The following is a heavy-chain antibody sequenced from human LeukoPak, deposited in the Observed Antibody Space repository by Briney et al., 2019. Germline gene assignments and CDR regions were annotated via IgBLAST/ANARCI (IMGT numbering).Heavy chain of an antibody. J-gene: IGHJ4*02. V-gene: IGHV1-2*02. Sequence: SVKVSCKASGYTFTGYYMHWVRQAPGQGLEWVGWINPNSGGTNYAQKFQGRVTMTRDTSISTAYMELSRLRSDDTAVYYCARGMSAPSRLFILGYWGQGTLVTVSS. CDR3: ARGMSAPSRLFILGY. CDR2: INPNSGGT. D-gene: IGHD2-21*02. CDR1: GYTFTGYY.